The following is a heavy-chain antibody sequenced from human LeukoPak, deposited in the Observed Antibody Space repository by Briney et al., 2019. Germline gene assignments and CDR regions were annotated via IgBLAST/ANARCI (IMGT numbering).Heavy chain of an antibody. CDR1: GFTFSDYN. CDR3: ARVLRYCSGGNCYSGGLGYMDV. CDR2: ISRSGSTK. V-gene: IGHV3-11*01. D-gene: IGHD2-15*01. Sequence: GGSLRLSCAASGFTFSDYNMRWIRQAPGKGLEWVSSISRSGSTKYYADSVKGRFTIFRDNAKNSLFLQMNSLRAEDTAVYYCARVLRYCSGGNCYSGGLGYMDVWGKGTTVTISS. J-gene: IGHJ6*03.